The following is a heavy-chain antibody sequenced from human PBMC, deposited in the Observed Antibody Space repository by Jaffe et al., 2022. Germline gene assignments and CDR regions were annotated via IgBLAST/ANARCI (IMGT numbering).Heavy chain of an antibody. CDR1: GGSISSGSYY. CDR3: ARDTYYYDSSGYHSGLDY. V-gene: IGHV4-61*02. CDR2: IYTSGST. D-gene: IGHD3-22*01. J-gene: IGHJ4*02. Sequence: QVQLQESGPGLVKPSQTLSLTCTVSGGSISSGSYYWSWIRQPAGKGLEWIGRIYTSGSTNYNPSLKSRVTISVDTSKNQFSLKLSSVTAADTAVYYCARDTYYYDSSGYHSGLDYWGQGTLVTVSS.